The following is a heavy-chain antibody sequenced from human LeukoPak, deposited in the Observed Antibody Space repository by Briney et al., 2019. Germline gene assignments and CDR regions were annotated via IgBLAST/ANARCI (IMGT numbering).Heavy chain of an antibody. Sequence: SQTLSLTCAISGDSVSSDSASWNWIRQSPSRGHEWLGRTYYRSKWFNDYTVSVKSRITINPDTSKNKFSLQLNSVTPEDTAVYYCAAIKDSSSWYLGYWGQGTLVTVSS. CDR1: GDSVSSDSAS. CDR3: AAIKDSSSWYLGY. V-gene: IGHV6-1*01. D-gene: IGHD6-13*01. J-gene: IGHJ4*02. CDR2: TYYRSKWFN.